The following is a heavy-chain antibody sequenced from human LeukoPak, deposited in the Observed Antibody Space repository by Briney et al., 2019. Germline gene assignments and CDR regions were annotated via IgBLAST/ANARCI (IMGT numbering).Heavy chain of an antibody. CDR2: IKQDGSEK. Sequence: QSGGSLRLSCAASGFTFSSYEMNWVRQAPGKGLEWVANIKQDGSEKYYVDSVKGRFTISRDNAKNSLYLQMNSLRAEDTAVYYCARNESSSSVVGEDYYYYYYMDVWGKGTTVTVSS. V-gene: IGHV3-7*01. CDR1: GFTFSSYE. D-gene: IGHD6-6*01. CDR3: ARNESSSSVVGEDYYYYYYMDV. J-gene: IGHJ6*03.